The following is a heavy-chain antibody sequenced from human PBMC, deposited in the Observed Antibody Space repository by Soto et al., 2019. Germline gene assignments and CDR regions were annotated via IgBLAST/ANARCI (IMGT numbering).Heavy chain of an antibody. J-gene: IGHJ4*02. V-gene: IGHV3-30-3*01. Sequence: QVQLVESGGGVVQPGRSLRLSCAASGFTFSSYAMHWVRQAPGKGLEWVAVISYDGNNKYYADSVKGRFTISRDNSKNPLYLQMNSLRAEDTAVYYCARASTTVTTAYYFDFWGQGTLVTVSS. D-gene: IGHD4-17*01. CDR1: GFTFSSYA. CDR3: ARASTTVTTAYYFDF. CDR2: ISYDGNNK.